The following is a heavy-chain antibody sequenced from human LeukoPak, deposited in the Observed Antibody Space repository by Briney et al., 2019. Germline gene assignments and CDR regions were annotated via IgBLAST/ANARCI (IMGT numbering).Heavy chain of an antibody. J-gene: IGHJ4*02. Sequence: AGGSLRPSCAASGFTFRSYEMNWVRQAPGKGLDWVSYISSSGTTVYYADSVRGRFTVSRDNGKNSLYLEMNSLRAEDTAVYYCARSIKGDSDHWGQGTLVTVSS. CDR1: GFTFRSYE. CDR3: ARSIKGDSDH. V-gene: IGHV3-48*03. D-gene: IGHD3-10*01. CDR2: ISSSGTTV.